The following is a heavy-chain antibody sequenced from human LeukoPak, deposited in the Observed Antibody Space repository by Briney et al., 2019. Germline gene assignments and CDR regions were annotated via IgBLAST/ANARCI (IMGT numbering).Heavy chain of an antibody. J-gene: IGHJ1*01. CDR2: INWNSDSI. CDR1: GFTFDDYA. Sequence: TGGSLRLSCAVSGFTFDDYAMHWVRQVPGKGLEWVSGINWNSDSIGYADSVKGRFTTSRDNAKNSLYLQMNSLRVEDTAIYYCARDRYCSVWGQGALVTVSS. D-gene: IGHD2-15*01. V-gene: IGHV3-9*01. CDR3: ARDRYCSV.